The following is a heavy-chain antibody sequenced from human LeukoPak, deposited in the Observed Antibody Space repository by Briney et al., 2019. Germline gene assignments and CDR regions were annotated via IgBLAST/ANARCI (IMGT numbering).Heavy chain of an antibody. CDR2: MNPNSGNT. Sequence: ASVKVPCKASGYTFTSYDINWVRQATGQGLEWMGWMNPNSGNTGYAQKFQGRVTITRNTSISTAYMELSSLRSEDTAVYYCARGFDFWSGSSPYFDYWGQGTLVTVSS. CDR1: GYTFTSYD. V-gene: IGHV1-8*03. D-gene: IGHD3-3*01. J-gene: IGHJ4*02. CDR3: ARGFDFWSGSSPYFDY.